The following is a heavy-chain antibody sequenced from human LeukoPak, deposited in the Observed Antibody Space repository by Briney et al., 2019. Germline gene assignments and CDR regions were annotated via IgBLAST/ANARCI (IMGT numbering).Heavy chain of an antibody. J-gene: IGHJ4*02. D-gene: IGHD2-2*01. CDR3: AKGGAGYCSSTSCLYYFDN. CDR2: INTAGDT. CDR1: GFTFSSYD. Sequence: PGGSLRLSCAASGFTFSSYDMHWVRQAPGNGLDWVSSINTAGDTFYPGSVKGRFTISRENAKNSLCLQMNSLRAGDTALYYCAKGGAGYCSSTSCLYYFDNWGQGTLVTVST. V-gene: IGHV3-13*01.